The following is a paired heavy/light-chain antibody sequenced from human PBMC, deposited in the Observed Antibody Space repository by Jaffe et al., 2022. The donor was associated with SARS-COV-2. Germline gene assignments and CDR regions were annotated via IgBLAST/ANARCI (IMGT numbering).Heavy chain of an antibody. Sequence: EVQLVESGGGLVQPGGSLRLSCTASGFTFKTYSMNWVRLAPGKGLEWISFIDVGTTTIHYADSVRGRFTISRDNAKNSLYLQMNSLTDEDTAVYYCARDEGYGVRYFQYWGQGTLVTVSS. CDR2: IDVGTTTI. V-gene: IGHV3-48*02. D-gene: IGHD5-12*01. CDR3: ARDEGYGVRYFQY. CDR1: GFTFKTYS. J-gene: IGHJ1*01.
Light chain of an antibody. Sequence: EIVMTQSPATLSVSPGERATLSCRASQSVSSNLAWYLEKPGQAPRLLFYAASARATGVPARFSGSGSGTEFTLTISGLQSEDFAVYYCQQYNNWPLTFGGGTKVEIK. CDR3: QQYNNWPLT. CDR2: AAS. J-gene: IGKJ4*01. CDR1: QSVSSN. V-gene: IGKV3-15*01.